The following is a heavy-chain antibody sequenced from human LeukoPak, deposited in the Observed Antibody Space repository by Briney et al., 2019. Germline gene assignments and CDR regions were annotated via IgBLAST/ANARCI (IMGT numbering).Heavy chain of an antibody. Sequence: SETLSLTCTVSGGSISSGSYYWSWIRQPAGKGLEWIGRIYTSGSTNYTPSLKSRVTISVDTSKNQFSLKLSSVTAADTAVYYCAREGVLRYFDWLGYLDYWGQGTLVTVSS. V-gene: IGHV4-61*02. D-gene: IGHD3-9*01. CDR1: GGSISSGSYY. J-gene: IGHJ4*02. CDR3: AREGVLRYFDWLGYLDY. CDR2: IYTSGST.